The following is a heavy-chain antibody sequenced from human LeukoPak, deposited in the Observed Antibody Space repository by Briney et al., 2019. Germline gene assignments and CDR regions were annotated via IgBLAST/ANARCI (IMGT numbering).Heavy chain of an antibody. CDR3: AREDADDYYDSSGPFDY. D-gene: IGHD3-22*01. Sequence: SETLSLTCTVSGGSISSGGYYWSWIRQHPGKGLEWIGYIYYSGSTYYNPSLKSRVTISVDTSKNQFSLKLSSVTAADTAVYYCAREDADDYYDSSGPFDYWGQGTLVTVSS. J-gene: IGHJ4*02. V-gene: IGHV4-31*03. CDR2: IYYSGST. CDR1: GGSISSGGYY.